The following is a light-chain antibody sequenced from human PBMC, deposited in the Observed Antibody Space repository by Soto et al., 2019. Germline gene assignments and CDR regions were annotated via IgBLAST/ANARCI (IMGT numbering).Light chain of an antibody. Sequence: QLVLTQSPSASASLGASVKLTCTLSSGHSSYAIEWHQQQPEKGPRYLMKLNSDGSHSKGDGIPDRFSGSSSGAERYLTISSLQSEDEADYYCQTWGTGIPWVFGGGTKLTVL. CDR2: LNSDGSH. CDR1: SGHSSYA. V-gene: IGLV4-69*01. J-gene: IGLJ3*02. CDR3: QTWGTGIPWV.